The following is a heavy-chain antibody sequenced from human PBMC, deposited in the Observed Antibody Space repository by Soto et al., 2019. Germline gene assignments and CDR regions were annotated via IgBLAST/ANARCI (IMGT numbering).Heavy chain of an antibody. CDR1: GGSISSGDYY. V-gene: IGHV4-30-4*02. CDR3: ARDLFGGYCLDY. Sequence: PSETLSLTCTVSGGSISSGDYYWSWIRQPPGKGLEWIGYIYYSGSTYYNPSLKSRVTISVDTSKNQFSLRLTSVTAADTAVYYCARDLFGGYCLDYWGQGALVTVSS. D-gene: IGHD5-12*01. CDR2: IYYSGST. J-gene: IGHJ4*02.